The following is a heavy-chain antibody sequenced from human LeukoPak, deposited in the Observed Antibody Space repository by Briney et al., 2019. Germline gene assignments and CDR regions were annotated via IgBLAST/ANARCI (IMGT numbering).Heavy chain of an antibody. CDR1: GFTFSNYA. D-gene: IGHD2-15*01. V-gene: IGHV3-23*01. CDR3: AKYCSGGNCYSGLS. CDR2: ISGDGST. Sequence: QPGGSLRLSCAASGFTFSNYAMSRVRQAPGKGLEWVSTISGDGSTYYTGSVKGRFTISRDNSKNTLFLQMNSLRAEDTAVYYCAKYCSGGNCYSGLSWGQGTLVTVSS. J-gene: IGHJ5*02.